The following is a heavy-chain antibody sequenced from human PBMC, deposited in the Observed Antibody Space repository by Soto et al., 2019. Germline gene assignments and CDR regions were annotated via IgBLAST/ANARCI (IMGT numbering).Heavy chain of an antibody. D-gene: IGHD3-22*01. CDR3: ARDRPYYDSSGYSPFDY. CDR1: GYTFTSYG. J-gene: IGHJ4*02. CDR2: ISAYNGNT. V-gene: IGHV1-18*04. Sequence: ASVKVSCKASGYTFTSYGISWVRQAPGQGLEWMGWISAYNGNTNYAQKLQGRVTMTTDTSTSTAYMELRSLRSDDTAVYYCARDRPYYDSSGYSPFDYWGQGTMVTVSS.